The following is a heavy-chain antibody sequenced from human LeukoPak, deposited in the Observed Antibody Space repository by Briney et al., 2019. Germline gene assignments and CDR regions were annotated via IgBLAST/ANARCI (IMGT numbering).Heavy chain of an antibody. CDR2: IYYSGST. CDR1: GGSISSYY. CDR3: ARGGLGYCSGGSCYSDYYYYYMDV. Sequence: PSETLSLTCTVSGGSISSYYWSWIRQPPGKGLEWIGYIYYSGSTNYNPSLKSRVTISIDTSKNQFSLKLSSVTAADTAVYYCARGGLGYCSGGSCYSDYYYYYMDVWGKGTTVTVSS. V-gene: IGHV4-59*01. D-gene: IGHD2-15*01. J-gene: IGHJ6*03.